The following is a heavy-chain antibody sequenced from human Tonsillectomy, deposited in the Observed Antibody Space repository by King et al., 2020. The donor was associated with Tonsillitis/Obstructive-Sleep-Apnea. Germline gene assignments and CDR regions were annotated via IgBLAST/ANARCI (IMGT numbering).Heavy chain of an antibody. J-gene: IGHJ4*02. CDR2: INHSGST. D-gene: IGHD3-22*01. CDR3: ARVHYYDSSGYYIDY. V-gene: IGHV4-34*01. Sequence: VQLQQWGAELLKPSENLSLTCAVYGGSFSGYYWSWIRQPPGKGLEWIGEINHSGSTNYNPSLKSRVTISVDTSKNQFSLKLSSVTAADTAVYYCARVHYYDSSGYYIDYWGQGTLVTVSS. CDR1: GGSFSGYY.